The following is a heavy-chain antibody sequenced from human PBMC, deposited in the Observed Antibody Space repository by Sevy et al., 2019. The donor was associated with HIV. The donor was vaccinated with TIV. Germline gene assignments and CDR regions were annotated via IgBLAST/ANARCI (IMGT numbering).Heavy chain of an antibody. Sequence: GGSLRLSCAASGFTVSSNYMSWVRRAPGKGLEWVSVIYSGGSTYYADSVKGRFTISRDNSKNTLYLQMNSLRAEDTAVYYCARDWEGYGFFDYWGQGTLVTVSS. CDR3: ARDWEGYGFFDY. CDR1: GFTVSSNY. D-gene: IGHD3-16*01. V-gene: IGHV3-53*01. J-gene: IGHJ4*02. CDR2: IYSGGST.